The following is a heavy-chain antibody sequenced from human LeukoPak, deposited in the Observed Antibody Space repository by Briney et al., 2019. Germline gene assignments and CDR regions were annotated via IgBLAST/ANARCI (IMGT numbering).Heavy chain of an antibody. CDR1: GYTFTGYY. Sequence: ASVKVSCTASGYTFTGYYMHWVRQAPGQGLEWMGWINPNSGGTNYAQKFQGWVTVTRDTSISTAYMELSRLRSDDTAVYYCARGPVVAATTYFDYWGQGTLVTVSS. J-gene: IGHJ4*02. D-gene: IGHD2-15*01. CDR2: INPNSGGT. V-gene: IGHV1-2*04. CDR3: ARGPVVAATTYFDY.